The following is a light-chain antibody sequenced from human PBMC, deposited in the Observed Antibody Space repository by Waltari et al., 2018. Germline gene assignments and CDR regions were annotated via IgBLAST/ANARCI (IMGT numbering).Light chain of an antibody. Sequence: EIVLTQYPGTLSLSPGERATLSCRASQSVDLNYLAWYQQKPGQAPRLLIYGASSRATGIPDRFSGSVSGTDFTLTISRLEPEDFAVYHCQQYGKSPLTFGGGTKVEIK. CDR3: QQYGKSPLT. V-gene: IGKV3-20*01. CDR1: QSVDLNY. CDR2: GAS. J-gene: IGKJ4*01.